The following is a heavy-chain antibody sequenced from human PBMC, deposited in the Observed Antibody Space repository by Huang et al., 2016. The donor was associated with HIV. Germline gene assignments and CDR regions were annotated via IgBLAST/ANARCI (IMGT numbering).Heavy chain of an antibody. CDR2: IIPLFGTT. V-gene: IGHV1-69*06. Sequence: QVQLVQSGAEVKKPGSSVKVSCKASGDTFRSYAITWVRQAPGQGLEWMGGIIPLFGTTDYAQKCRDRLTITADKVSNTAYMDLNGLRSDDTAVYYCAREAPGSLDYWGQGTLVTVSS. CDR1: GDTFRSYA. J-gene: IGHJ4*02. CDR3: AREAPGSLDY.